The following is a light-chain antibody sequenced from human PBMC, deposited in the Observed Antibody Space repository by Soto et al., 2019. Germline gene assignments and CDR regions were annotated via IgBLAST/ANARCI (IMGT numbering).Light chain of an antibody. CDR2: AAS. CDR1: QAIRTA. V-gene: IGKV1-17*01. Sequence: IQLTQSPSSLSASVGDRVTITCRASQAIRTALGWYQQKPGKVPKLLIYAASTLQSGVPSRFSGSGSGTEFTLTISSLQPDDFATYYCQQYNSYSGTFGQGTKVDIK. J-gene: IGKJ1*01. CDR3: QQYNSYSGT.